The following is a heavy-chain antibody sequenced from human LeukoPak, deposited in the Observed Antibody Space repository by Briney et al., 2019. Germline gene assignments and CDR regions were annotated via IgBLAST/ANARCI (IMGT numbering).Heavy chain of an antibody. CDR3: AKDRYSGSYYNY. CDR2: ISGSGGST. D-gene: IGHD1-26*01. V-gene: IGHV3-23*01. CDR1: GFTFSSYV. Sequence: GGSLRLSCPASGFTFSSYVMSWVRQAPGKGLEWVSAISGSGGSTYYADSVKGRFTISRDNSKNTLYLQMNSLRAEDTAVYYCAKDRYSGSYYNYWGQGTLVTVSS. J-gene: IGHJ4*02.